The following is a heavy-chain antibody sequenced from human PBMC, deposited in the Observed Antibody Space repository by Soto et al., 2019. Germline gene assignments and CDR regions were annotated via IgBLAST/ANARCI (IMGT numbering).Heavy chain of an antibody. D-gene: IGHD2-2*01. J-gene: IGHJ6*03. CDR3: ARKMVVPAAMHYYYYYMDV. CDR1: SGSISSSNW. Sequence: ASETLSLTCAVSSGSISSSNWWSWVRQPPGKGLEWIGEIYHSGSTNYNPSLESRVTISVDKSKNQFSLKLSSVTAADTAVYYCARKMVVPAAMHYYYYYMDVWGKGTTVTVSS. CDR2: IYHSGST. V-gene: IGHV4-4*02.